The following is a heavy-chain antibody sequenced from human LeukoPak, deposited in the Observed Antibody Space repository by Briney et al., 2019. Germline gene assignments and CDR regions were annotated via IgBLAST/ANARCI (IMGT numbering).Heavy chain of an antibody. J-gene: IGHJ4*02. CDR2: INPSGGST. CDR3: ARGGEGPRLAGSF. V-gene: IGHV1-46*01. Sequence: ASVKVSCKASGYTFTSYNINWVRQAPGQGPEWMGMINPSGGSTTYAQRFQGRVTMTRDMSTSTVFMELSSLRSEDTAVYYCARGGEGPRLAGSFWGQGTLVTVSS. D-gene: IGHD3-16*01. CDR1: GYTFTSYN.